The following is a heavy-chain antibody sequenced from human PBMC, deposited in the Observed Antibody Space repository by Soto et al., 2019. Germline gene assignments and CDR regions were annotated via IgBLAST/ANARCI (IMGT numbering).Heavy chain of an antibody. V-gene: IGHV3-23*01. Sequence: EVQLLESGGGLVQPGGSLRLSCAASGFTFSSYAMSWVRQAPGKGLEWVSVISGSGDSTYYADSVRGRFTISRDNSKNTLYLQMNNLRAEDTAVYYCAKDRDGAAAGPTKFYGMDVWGQGTMVTVSS. CDR1: GFTFSSYA. CDR2: ISGSGDST. CDR3: AKDRDGAAAGPTKFYGMDV. J-gene: IGHJ6*02. D-gene: IGHD6-13*01.